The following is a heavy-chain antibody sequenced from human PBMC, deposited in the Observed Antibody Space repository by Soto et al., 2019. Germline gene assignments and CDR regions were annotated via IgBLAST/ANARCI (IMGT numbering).Heavy chain of an antibody. J-gene: IGHJ4*02. D-gene: IGHD5-12*01. CDR3: AREWSYRGNDF. Sequence: SETLSLTCTVSDGSITGHYWSWIRQSAGKGLEWIGRIYPSGSTDYNPSLNSRVTMSLDMSKNQFSLDLTSVTAADTAVYFCAREWSYRGNDFWGRGTLVTVSS. CDR1: DGSITGHY. V-gene: IGHV4-4*07. CDR2: IYPSGST.